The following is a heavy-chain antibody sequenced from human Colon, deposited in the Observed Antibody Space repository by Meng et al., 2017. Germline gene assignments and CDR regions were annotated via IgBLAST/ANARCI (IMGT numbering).Heavy chain of an antibody. CDR3: SRRVQYSSGYYYFDF. V-gene: IGHV4-4*02. CDR2: SYRSGST. Sequence: QCSGHGRVDLSGPLSLVDCVSGCSLISTNWWTWVRQAPGKGLGWIGESYRSGSTNYNPSLKSRVTISIDTSKNEFSLKLTSVTAADTALYYCSRRVQYSSGYYYFDFWGQGTLVTVSS. J-gene: IGHJ4*02. D-gene: IGHD3-22*01. CDR1: GCSLISTNW.